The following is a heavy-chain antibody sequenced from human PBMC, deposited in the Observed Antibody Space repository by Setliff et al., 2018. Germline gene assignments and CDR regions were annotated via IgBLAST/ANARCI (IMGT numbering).Heavy chain of an antibody. Sequence: SETLSLTCTVSGASISGYHWSWIRQPPGKGLEWIGYIYTSGGTDYNPSLKSRVTISVDTSKNQLSLKLSSVTAADTAVYYCAKVPITKVYFYMDVWGKGTTVTVS. J-gene: IGHJ6*03. V-gene: IGHV4-4*09. CDR1: GASISGYH. CDR2: IYTSGGT. D-gene: IGHD3-10*01. CDR3: AKVPITKVYFYMDV.